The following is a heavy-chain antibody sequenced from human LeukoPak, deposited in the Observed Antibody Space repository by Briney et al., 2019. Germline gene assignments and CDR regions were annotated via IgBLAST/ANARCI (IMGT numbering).Heavy chain of an antibody. Sequence: ASVKVSFKASGYTFTGYYMHWVRQAPGQGLEWMGWINPNSGGTNYAQKFQGRVTMTRDTSISTAYMELSRLRSDDTAVYYCARENYCSSTSCPIDYWGQGTLVTVSS. CDR1: GYTFTGYY. V-gene: IGHV1-2*02. J-gene: IGHJ4*02. D-gene: IGHD2-2*01. CDR2: INPNSGGT. CDR3: ARENYCSSTSCPIDY.